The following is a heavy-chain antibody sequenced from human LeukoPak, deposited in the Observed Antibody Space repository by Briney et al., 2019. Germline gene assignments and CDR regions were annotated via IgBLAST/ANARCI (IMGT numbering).Heavy chain of an antibody. CDR2: ISSSGSTI. D-gene: IGHD3-3*01. Sequence: PGGSPRLSCAASGFTFSDYYMSWIRQAPGKGLEGVSYISSSGSTIYYADSVKGRFTISRDNAKNSLYLQMNSLRAEDTAVYYCPRGQPGGLRFLEWLYGGSFDYWGQGTLVTVSS. J-gene: IGHJ4*02. CDR1: GFTFSDYY. V-gene: IGHV3-11*04. CDR3: PRGQPGGLRFLEWLYGGSFDY.